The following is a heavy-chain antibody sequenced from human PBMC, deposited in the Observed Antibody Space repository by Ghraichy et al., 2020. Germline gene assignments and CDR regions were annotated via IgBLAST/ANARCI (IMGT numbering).Heavy chain of an antibody. J-gene: IGHJ4*02. Sequence: SETLSLTCTVSGGSISSSSYYWGWIRQPPRKGLEWIGSIYYSGSTYYNPSLKSRVTISVDTSKNQFSLKLSSVTAADTAVYYCASYCSGSSCYFDYWGQGTLVTVSS. V-gene: IGHV4-39*01. CDR1: GGSISSSSYY. CDR2: IYYSGST. CDR3: ASYCSGSSCYFDY. D-gene: IGHD2-15*01.